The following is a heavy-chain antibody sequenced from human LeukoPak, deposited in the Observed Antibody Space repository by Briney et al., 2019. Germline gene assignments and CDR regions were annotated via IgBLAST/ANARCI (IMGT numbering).Heavy chain of an antibody. CDR3: AKEVQWLVLNGLFDY. V-gene: IGHV3-23*01. J-gene: IGHJ4*02. CDR1: GFTFSSYA. D-gene: IGHD6-19*01. CDR2: ISGSGGRR. Sequence: GGTLRLSCAASGFTFSSYAMSWVRQAPGKGLEWVSAISGSGGRRYYADSVKGRFTISRDNSKNTLYLQMNSLRAEDTAVYYCAKEVQWLVLNGLFDYWGQGTRVTVSS.